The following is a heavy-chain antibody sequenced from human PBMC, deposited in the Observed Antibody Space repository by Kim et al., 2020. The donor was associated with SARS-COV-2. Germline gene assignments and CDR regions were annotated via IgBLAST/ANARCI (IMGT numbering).Heavy chain of an antibody. CDR3: ARGSQEAAATDYFDY. Sequence: GGSLRLSCAASGFTFSSYGMHWVRQAPGKGLEWVAVISYDGSNKYYADSVKGRFTISRDNSKNTLYLQMNSLRAEDTAVYYCARGSQEAAATDYFDYWGQGTLVTVSS. J-gene: IGHJ4*02. D-gene: IGHD6-13*01. CDR1: GFTFSSYG. CDR2: ISYDGSNK. V-gene: IGHV3-33*05.